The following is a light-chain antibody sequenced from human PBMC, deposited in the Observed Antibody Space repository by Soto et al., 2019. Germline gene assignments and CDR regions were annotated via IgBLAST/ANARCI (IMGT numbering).Light chain of an antibody. J-gene: IGKJ4*01. Sequence: VLAQSQTTLSASPTEIHTLSSRACQGISSNLAWYQQKPGQAPRLLMFRTSSRATGFPARFSGSGSGTEFNLTISSLQSEDFGVYYCQQYNNWPRATFGGGTKVDIK. CDR2: RTS. CDR1: QGISSN. V-gene: IGKV3-15*01. CDR3: QQYNNWPRAT.